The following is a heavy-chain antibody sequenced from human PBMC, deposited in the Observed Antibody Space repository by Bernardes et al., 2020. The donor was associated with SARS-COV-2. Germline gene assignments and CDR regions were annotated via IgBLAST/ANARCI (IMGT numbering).Heavy chain of an antibody. V-gene: IGHV1-69*13. J-gene: IGHJ4*02. CDR3: ARVYNQTWFSGEDN. D-gene: IGHD2-8*01. Sequence: SMKVSCKASGGTFGNHAISWVRQAPGQGLEWVGGIIPVYGTPNYSVKFRGRVAVTADVLTNTVYLELSRLRSDDTAVYFCARVYNQTWFSGEDNWGQGTLVTVSS. CDR1: GGTFGNHA. CDR2: IIPVYGTP.